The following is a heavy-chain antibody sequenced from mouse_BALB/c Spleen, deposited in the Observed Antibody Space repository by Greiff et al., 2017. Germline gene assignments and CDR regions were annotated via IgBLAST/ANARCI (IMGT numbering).Heavy chain of an antibody. CDR1: GFTFSNYW. J-gene: IGHJ1*01. Sequence: EVKVVESGGGLVQPGGSMKLSCVASGFTFSNYWMNWVRQSPEKGLEWVAEIRLKSNNYATHYAESVKGRFTISRDDSKSSVYLQMNNLRAEDTGIYYCTRRGNYWYFDVWGAGTTVTVSS. CDR3: TRRGNYWYFDV. V-gene: IGHV6-6*02. D-gene: IGHD2-1*01. CDR2: IRLKSNNYAT.